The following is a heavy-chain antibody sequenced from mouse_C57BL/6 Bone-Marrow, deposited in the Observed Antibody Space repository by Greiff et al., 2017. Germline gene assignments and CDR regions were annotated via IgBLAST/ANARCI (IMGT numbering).Heavy chain of an antibody. D-gene: IGHD6-1*01. J-gene: IGHJ4*01. CDR3: AREGCCYAIDY. CDR2: IDPSDSYT. V-gene: IGHV1-69*01. CDR1: GYTFTSYW. Sequence: QVQLQQPGAELVMPGASVKLSCKASGYTFTSYWMHWVKQRPGQGLEWIGEIDPSDSYTNYNQKFKGKSTLTVDKSSSTAYMQLSSLTSEDSAVYYCAREGCCYAIDYWGQGTSVTVSS.